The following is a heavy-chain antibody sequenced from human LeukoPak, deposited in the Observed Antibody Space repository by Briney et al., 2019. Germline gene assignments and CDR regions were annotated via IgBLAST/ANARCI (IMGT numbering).Heavy chain of an antibody. Sequence: SETLSLTCAVYGGSFSGYYWSWIRQPPGKGLEWIEEINHSGSTNYNPSLKSRVTISVDTSRNQFSLKLSSVTAADTAVYYCARQQLVPAFDYWGQGTLVTVSS. CDR3: ARQQLVPAFDY. D-gene: IGHD6-13*01. CDR1: GGSFSGYY. V-gene: IGHV4-34*01. CDR2: INHSGST. J-gene: IGHJ4*02.